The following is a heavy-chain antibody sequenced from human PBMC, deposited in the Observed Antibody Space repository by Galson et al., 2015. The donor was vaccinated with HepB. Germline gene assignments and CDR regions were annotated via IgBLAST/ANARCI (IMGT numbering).Heavy chain of an antibody. CDR1: GGSISSSSYY. D-gene: IGHD6-19*01. CDR2: IYYSGST. Sequence: ETLSLTCTVSGGSISSSSYYWGWIRQPPGKGLEWIGSIYYSGSTYYNPSLKSRVTISVDTSKNQFSLKLSSVTAADTAVYYCARHGGGIAVGFDYWGQGTLVTVSS. CDR3: ARHGGGIAVGFDY. V-gene: IGHV4-39*01. J-gene: IGHJ4*02.